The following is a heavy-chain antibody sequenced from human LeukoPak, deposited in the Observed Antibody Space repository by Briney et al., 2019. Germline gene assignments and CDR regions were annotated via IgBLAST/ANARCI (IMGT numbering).Heavy chain of an antibody. D-gene: IGHD4-17*01. Sequence: GASVKVSCKASGYTFTGYYMHWVRQAPGQGLEWMGWMNPNSGNTGYAQKFQGRVTITRNTSISTAYMELSSLRSEDTAVYYCARGRGWGTVKGIDYWGQGTLVTVSS. CDR3: ARGRGWGTVKGIDY. CDR1: GYTFTGYY. CDR2: MNPNSGNT. V-gene: IGHV1-8*03. J-gene: IGHJ4*02.